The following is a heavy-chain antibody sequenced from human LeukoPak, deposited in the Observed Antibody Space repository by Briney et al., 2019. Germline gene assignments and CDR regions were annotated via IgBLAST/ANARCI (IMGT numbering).Heavy chain of an antibody. CDR3: ARGLRFLEWLFRPPPPHNWFDP. Sequence: NSSETLSLTCTVPDGSISIYYWSWIRQPPGKGLEWIGYVYSSGNTNYSPSLKSRVTISVDTSKNQFSLKLSSVTAADTAVYYCARGLRFLEWLFRPPPPHNWFDPWGQGTLVTVSS. J-gene: IGHJ5*02. CDR2: VYSSGNT. V-gene: IGHV4-59*12. D-gene: IGHD3-3*01. CDR1: DGSISIYY.